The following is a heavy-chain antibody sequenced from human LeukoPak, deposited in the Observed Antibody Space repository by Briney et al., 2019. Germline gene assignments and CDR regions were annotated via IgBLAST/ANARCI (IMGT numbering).Heavy chain of an antibody. J-gene: IGHJ6*02. CDR1: GFTFSSYW. CDR3: ARDRRYFDWLLYGMDV. D-gene: IGHD3-9*01. CDR2: IKQDGSER. V-gene: IGHV3-7*01. Sequence: PGGSLRLSCAASGFTFSSYWMSWVRQAPGKGLEWVANIKQDGSERYYVDSVKGRFTIARDNAKNSLYLQMNSLRAEDTAVYYCARDRRYFDWLLYGMDVWGQGTTVTVSS.